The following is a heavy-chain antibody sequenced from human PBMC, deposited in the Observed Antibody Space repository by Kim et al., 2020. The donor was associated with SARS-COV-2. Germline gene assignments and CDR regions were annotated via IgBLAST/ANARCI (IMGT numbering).Heavy chain of an antibody. CDR2: ISGSGGST. CDR1: GFTFSSYA. D-gene: IGHD6-13*01. V-gene: IGHV3-23*01. J-gene: IGHJ5*02. CDR3: AKDAGKYSSSWYVWGWFDP. Sequence: GGSLRLSCAASGFTFSSYAMSWVRQAPGKGLEWVSAISGSGGSTYYADSVKGRFTISRDNSKNTLYLQMNSLRAEDTAVYYCAKDAGKYSSSWYVWGWFDPWGQGTLVTVSS.